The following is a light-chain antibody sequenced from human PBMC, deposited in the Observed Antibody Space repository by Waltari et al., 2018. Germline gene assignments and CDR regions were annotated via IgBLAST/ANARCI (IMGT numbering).Light chain of an antibody. CDR3: GTWDSSLSMGV. Sequence: YQQRPGTAPEVGLYDNTRRPAGIPDRLSGSKSGTSAALGITGRQAGDEAEYYCGTWDSSLSMGVVGGGAKLTVL. CDR2: DNT. V-gene: IGLV1-51*01. J-gene: IGLJ2*01.